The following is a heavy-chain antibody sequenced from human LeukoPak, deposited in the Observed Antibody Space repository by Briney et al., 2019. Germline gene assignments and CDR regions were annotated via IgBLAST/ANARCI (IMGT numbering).Heavy chain of an antibody. Sequence: PLASVKVSCKASGYTFTSYGISWVRQAPGQGLEWMGWISAYNGNTNYAQKLQGRVTMTTDTSTSTAYMELRSLRSDDTAVYYCARDSRAEYCSSTSCYLQGGFDYWGQGTLVTVSS. CDR1: GYTFTSYG. V-gene: IGHV1-18*01. CDR3: ARDSRAEYCSSTSCYLQGGFDY. D-gene: IGHD2-2*01. CDR2: ISAYNGNT. J-gene: IGHJ4*02.